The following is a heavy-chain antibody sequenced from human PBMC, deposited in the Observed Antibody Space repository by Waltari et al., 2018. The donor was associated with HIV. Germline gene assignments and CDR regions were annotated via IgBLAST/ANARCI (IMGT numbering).Heavy chain of an antibody. Sequence: SGVTFRSHAMSWVRQTPGKGLQWVSTISGSGSHTYYADSAKGRFTISRDNSENTLFLQMARLRVEDTARYFCAKDFDTSGLPYVVIDSWGQGTLVTVSS. D-gene: IGHD3-22*01. V-gene: IGHV3-23*01. CDR3: AKDFDTSGLPYVVIDS. J-gene: IGHJ4*02. CDR2: ISGSGSHT. CDR1: GVTFRSHA.